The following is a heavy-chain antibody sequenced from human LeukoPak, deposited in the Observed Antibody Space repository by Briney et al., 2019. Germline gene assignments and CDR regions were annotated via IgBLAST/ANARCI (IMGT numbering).Heavy chain of an antibody. CDR3: ASGSREW. CDR1: GFTFSRYW. V-gene: IGHV3-7*01. Sequence: GGSRRLSCAASGFTFSRYWMSWVRQAPGKGLEWLANIKEDGSEKYYVDSVKGRFTISRDNAKNSLYLQMNSLRAEDTSVYYCASGSREWWGQGTLVTVSS. J-gene: IGHJ4*02. CDR2: IKEDGSEK. D-gene: IGHD3-10*01.